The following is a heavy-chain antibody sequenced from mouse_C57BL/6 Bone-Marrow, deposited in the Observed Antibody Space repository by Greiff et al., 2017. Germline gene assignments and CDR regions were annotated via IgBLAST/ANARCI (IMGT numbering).Heavy chain of an antibody. Sequence: EVMLVESGGGLVKPGGSLKLSCAASGFTFSSYAMSWVRQTPETRLEWVATLSDGGSYTFDPDHVTGRFTIARDNAKNHLYLQMSQLKSEDTAMYYCARKSIYGSSWGFADWGQGTLVTVSA. CDR3: ARKSIYGSSWGFAD. CDR1: GFTFSSYA. D-gene: IGHD1-1*01. J-gene: IGHJ3*01. V-gene: IGHV5-4*03. CDR2: LSDGGSYT.